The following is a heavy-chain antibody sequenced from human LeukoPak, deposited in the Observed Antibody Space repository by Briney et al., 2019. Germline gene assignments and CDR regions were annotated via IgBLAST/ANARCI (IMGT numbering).Heavy chain of an antibody. CDR1: SGSLNSYY. CDR3: ARHGYTASHYFLDF. V-gene: IGHV4-4*07. D-gene: IGHD3-16*01. Sequence: SETLSLTCTVSSGSLNSYYWGWVRQPAGRGLEWIGRIYTTGKTDYNPSLKSRLTMSVDTSKRQFSLNLRSVTAADTAIYYCARHGYTASHYFLDFWSQGTLVTVFS. J-gene: IGHJ4*02. CDR2: IYTTGKT.